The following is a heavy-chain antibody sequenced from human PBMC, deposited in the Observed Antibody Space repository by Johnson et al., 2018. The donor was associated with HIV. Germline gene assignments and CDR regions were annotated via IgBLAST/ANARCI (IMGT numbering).Heavy chain of an antibody. CDR3: AKCLSGSSPRDAFDI. J-gene: IGHJ3*02. CDR2: ISYDGSEK. V-gene: IGHV3-30*04. CDR1: GFTFSSYA. Sequence: QVQLVESGGGVVQPGRSLRLSCAASGFTFSSYAMHWVRQAPGKGLEWVAVISYDGSEKYYADSVKGRFTISRDSSKNTLYLQMNSLRAEDTALYYCAKCLSGSSPRDAFDIWGQGTMVTVSS. D-gene: IGHD1-26*01.